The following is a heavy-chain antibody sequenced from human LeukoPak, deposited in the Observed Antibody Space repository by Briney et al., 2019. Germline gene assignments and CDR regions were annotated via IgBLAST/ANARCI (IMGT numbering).Heavy chain of an antibody. V-gene: IGHV4-61*02. J-gene: IGHJ4*02. Sequence: SQTLSLTRTVSGASISSGSRYWSWIRQSAGKGLEWIGRIHPSDYTTYNPSLNRRVTISLDSSRNQFSLRLTSVTAADTALYYCARESDYYEDYWGQGTLVTVSS. CDR1: GASISSGSRY. CDR3: ARESDYYEDY. D-gene: IGHD3-22*01. CDR2: IHPSDYT.